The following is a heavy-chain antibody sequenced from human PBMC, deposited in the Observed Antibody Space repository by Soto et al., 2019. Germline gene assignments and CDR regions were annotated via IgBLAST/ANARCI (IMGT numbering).Heavy chain of an antibody. CDR2: IYHSGST. J-gene: IGHJ4*02. Sequence: SETLSLTCAVSGGSISSGNYSWSWIRQPPGKGLEWIGYIYHSGSTYYNPSLKSRVTISVDRSKNQFSLKLSSATAADTAVYYCARAPNYYDSSGYYYYFDYWGQGTLVTVSS. D-gene: IGHD3-22*01. V-gene: IGHV4-30-2*01. CDR1: GGSISSGNYS. CDR3: ARAPNYYDSSGYYYYFDY.